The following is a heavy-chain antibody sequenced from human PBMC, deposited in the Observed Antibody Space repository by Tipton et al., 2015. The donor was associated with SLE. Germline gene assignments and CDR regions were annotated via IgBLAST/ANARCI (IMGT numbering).Heavy chain of an antibody. CDR2: ISYDGSNK. Sequence: SLRLSCAASGFTFSSYAMHWVRQAPGKGLEWVAVISYDGSNKYYADSVKGRFTISRDNSKNTLYLQMNSLRAEDTAVYYCARGRVGATGYWGQGMLVTVSS. CDR3: ARGRVGATGY. D-gene: IGHD1-26*01. V-gene: IGHV3-30-3*01. CDR1: GFTFSSYA. J-gene: IGHJ4*02.